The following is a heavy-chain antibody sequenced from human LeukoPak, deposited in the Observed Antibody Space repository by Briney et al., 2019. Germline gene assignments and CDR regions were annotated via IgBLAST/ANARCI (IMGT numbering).Heavy chain of an antibody. V-gene: IGHV3-9*01. CDR1: GFTFDDYA. Sequence: GGSLRLSCAASGFTFDDYAMHWVRQAPGKGLEWVSGISWNSGSIGYADSVKGRFTISRDNAKNTLYLQMNSLGAEDTAIYYCAKDRIASPPQGRFDPWGQGTLVTVSS. CDR2: ISWNSGSI. CDR3: AKDRIASPPQGRFDP. D-gene: IGHD6-6*01. J-gene: IGHJ5*02.